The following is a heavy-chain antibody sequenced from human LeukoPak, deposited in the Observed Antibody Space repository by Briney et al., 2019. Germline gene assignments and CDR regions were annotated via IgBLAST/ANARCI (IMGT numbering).Heavy chain of an antibody. Sequence: QPGRSLRLSCAASGFTFSSYAMHWVRQAPGKGLEYVSAISSNGGSTYYANSVKGRFTISRDNSKNTLYLQMGSLRAEDMAVYYCARGYYYDSSGYPISSYYYYGMDVWGQGTTVTVSS. V-gene: IGHV3-64*01. J-gene: IGHJ6*02. CDR1: GFTFSSYA. CDR2: ISSNGGST. CDR3: ARGYYYDSSGYPISSYYYYGMDV. D-gene: IGHD3-22*01.